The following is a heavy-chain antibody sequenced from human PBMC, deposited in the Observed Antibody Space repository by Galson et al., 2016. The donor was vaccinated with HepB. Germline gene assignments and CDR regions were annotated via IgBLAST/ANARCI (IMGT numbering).Heavy chain of an antibody. V-gene: IGHV3-21*01. J-gene: IGHJ6*02. D-gene: IGHD3-22*01. CDR2: ISSSSSYI. Sequence: SLRLSCAASGFTFSSYSMNWVRQAPGKGLEWVSSISSSSSYIYYADSVRGRFTISRDNAKNSLYLQMNSLRAEDTAVYYCARGKDVYYYDSSDYYGAEGYYYYGMDVWGQGTTVTVSS. CDR1: GFTFSSYS. CDR3: ARGKDVYYYDSSDYYGAEGYYYYGMDV.